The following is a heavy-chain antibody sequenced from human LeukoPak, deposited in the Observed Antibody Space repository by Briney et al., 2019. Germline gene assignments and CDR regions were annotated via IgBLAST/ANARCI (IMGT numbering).Heavy chain of an antibody. V-gene: IGHV1-46*01. D-gene: IGHD3-3*01. CDR2: INPSGGST. Sequence: ASVKVSCKASGYTFTSYYMHWVRQAPGQGLEWMGIINPSGGSTSYAQKFQGRVTMTRDTSTSTVYMELSSLRSEDTAVYYCARGDYDFWSGTPSDYWGQGTLVTVSS. CDR3: ARGDYDFWSGTPSDY. J-gene: IGHJ4*02. CDR1: GYTFTSYY.